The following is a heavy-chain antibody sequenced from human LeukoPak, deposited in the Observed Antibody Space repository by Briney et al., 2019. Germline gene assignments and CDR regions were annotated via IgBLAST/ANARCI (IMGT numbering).Heavy chain of an antibody. CDR2: IIPIFGTA. J-gene: IGHJ5*02. V-gene: IGHV1-69*13. CDR1: GGTFRSYA. D-gene: IGHD2-2*01. Sequence: ASVKVSCKASGGTFRSYAITWVRQAPGQGLEWMGGIIPIFGTANYARKFQDRVTITADESTSTAYMELSSLRSEDTAVYYCARDVRRRYCSSSSCYWGWLDPWGQGTLVTVSS. CDR3: ARDVRRRYCSSSSCYWGWLDP.